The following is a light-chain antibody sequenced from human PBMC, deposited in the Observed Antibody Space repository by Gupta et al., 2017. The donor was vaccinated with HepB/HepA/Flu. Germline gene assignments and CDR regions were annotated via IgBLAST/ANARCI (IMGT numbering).Light chain of an antibody. J-gene: IGKJ4*01. Sequence: DIQMTQSPYSLSASVGDTVTITCRASQGINNNLAWFQQKPGEAPKSLIHAASSLQSGVPSKFTGRGAATDFTLPVSGLQPEDFATYYCQQYNSFPLTFGGGTKVEI. V-gene: IGKV1-16*02. CDR2: AAS. CDR1: QGINNN. CDR3: QQYNSFPLT.